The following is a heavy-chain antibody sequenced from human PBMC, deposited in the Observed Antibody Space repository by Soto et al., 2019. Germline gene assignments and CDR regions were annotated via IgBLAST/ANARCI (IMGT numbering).Heavy chain of an antibody. J-gene: IGHJ6*02. CDR3: ARDQDIVVAPGAYGMDV. V-gene: IGHV3-48*02. Sequence: GGSLRLSCAASGFIFRSYSLNWVRQVPGKGLEWLSYISSSSRITYYADSVKGRFTVSRDNAKDSLYLQMNSLRDEDTAVYYCARDQDIVVAPGAYGMDVWGQGTTVTVSS. D-gene: IGHD2-2*01. CDR2: ISSSSRIT. CDR1: GFIFRSYS.